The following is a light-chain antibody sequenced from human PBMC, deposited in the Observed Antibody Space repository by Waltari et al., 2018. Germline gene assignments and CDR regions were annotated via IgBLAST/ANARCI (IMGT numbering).Light chain of an antibody. J-gene: IGLJ2*01. Sequence: QSALTQPPSASGSPGQSVTISCTGTSRNVGSYNYVSWYQQHPGQAPKLIIYEVNKRPTGVPGLFSGSKSDNTASLTVSGLQAEDEADYYCSSYGRSEVFGGVTKVTVL. CDR1: SRNVGSYNY. CDR2: EVN. CDR3: SSYGRSEV. V-gene: IGLV2-8*01.